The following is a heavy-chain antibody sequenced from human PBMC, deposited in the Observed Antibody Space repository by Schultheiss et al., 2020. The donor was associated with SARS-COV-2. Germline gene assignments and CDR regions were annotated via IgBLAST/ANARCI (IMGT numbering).Heavy chain of an antibody. V-gene: IGHV4-34*01. CDR3: ASVGYCSSTSCYTDWFDP. CDR1: GGSFSGYY. Sequence: SQTLSLTCAVYGGSFSGYYWSWIRQPPGKGLECIGEINHSGSTNYNPSLKSRVTISVDTSKNQFSLKLSSVTAADTAVYYCASVGYCSSTSCYTDWFDPWGQGARITVAT. D-gene: IGHD2-2*02. CDR2: INHSGST. J-gene: IGHJ5*02.